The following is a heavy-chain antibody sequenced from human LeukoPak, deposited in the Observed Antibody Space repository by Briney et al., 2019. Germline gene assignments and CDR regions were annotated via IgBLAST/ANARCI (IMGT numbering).Heavy chain of an antibody. CDR1: GGSISSYY. CDR2: IYTSGST. CDR3: ARQVEVYYYGSGSYYYYMDV. Sequence: SETLSLTCTVSGGSISSYYWSWIRQPAGKGLEWIGRIYTSGSTNYNPSLKSRVTMSVDTSKNQFSLKLSSVTAADTAVYYCARQVEVYYYGSGSYYYYMDVWGKGTTVTISS. V-gene: IGHV4-4*07. D-gene: IGHD3-10*01. J-gene: IGHJ6*03.